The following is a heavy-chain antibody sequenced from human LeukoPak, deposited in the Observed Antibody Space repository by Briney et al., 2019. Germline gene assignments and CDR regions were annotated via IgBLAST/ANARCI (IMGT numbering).Heavy chain of an antibody. V-gene: IGHV3-53*01. CDR3: AKHAENYYDSSGYYFFDY. D-gene: IGHD3-22*01. CDR1: GFTVSSNY. Sequence: GGSLRLSCAASGFTVSSNYMSWVRQAPGKGLEWVSVIYSGGSTYYADSVKGRFTISRDNSKNTLSLQMNSLRAEDTAIYYCAKHAENYYDSSGYYFFDYWGQGTLITVSS. CDR2: IYSGGST. J-gene: IGHJ4*02.